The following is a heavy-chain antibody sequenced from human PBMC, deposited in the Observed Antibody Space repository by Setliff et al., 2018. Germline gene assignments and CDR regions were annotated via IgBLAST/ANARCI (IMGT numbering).Heavy chain of an antibody. Sequence: GGSLRLSCAASGFTFSSYSMSWVRQAPGKGLEWVSMISGSAQTSYYADSVKGRFTISRDNSKNTVYLEMNSLRAEDTAVYYCAKRGPYCSGGTCHYYFDYWGQGTLVTVSS. D-gene: IGHD2-15*01. CDR3: AKRGPYCSGGTCHYYFDY. CDR2: ISGSAQTS. J-gene: IGHJ4*02. CDR1: GFTFSSYS. V-gene: IGHV3-23*01.